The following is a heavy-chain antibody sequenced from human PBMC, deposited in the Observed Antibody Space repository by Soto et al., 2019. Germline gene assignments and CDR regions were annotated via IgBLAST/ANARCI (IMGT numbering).Heavy chain of an antibody. V-gene: IGHV7-4-1*01. CDR1: GYTFTSYA. CDR3: ARGLGFNSSSSISTDY. J-gene: IGHJ4*02. D-gene: IGHD6-6*01. CDR2: INTNTGNP. Sequence: ASVKVSCKASGYTFTSYAMNWVRQAPGQGLEWMGWINTNTGNPTYAQGFTGRFVFSLDTSVSTAYLQICSLKAEDTAVYYCARGLGFNSSSSISTDYWGQDTLLTIST.